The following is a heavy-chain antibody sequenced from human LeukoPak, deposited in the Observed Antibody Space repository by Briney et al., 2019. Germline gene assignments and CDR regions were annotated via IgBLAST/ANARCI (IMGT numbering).Heavy chain of an antibody. CDR2: IYYSGST. CDR1: GGSISSGDYY. CDR3: ARDLMVSGAFDI. D-gene: IGHD6-19*01. Sequence: SETLSLTCTVSGGSISSGDYYWSWIRQPPGKGLEWIGYIYYSGSTYYYPSLKSRVTISVDTSKNQFSLKLSSVTAADTAVYYCARDLMVSGAFDIWGQGTMVTVSS. J-gene: IGHJ3*02. V-gene: IGHV4-30-4*01.